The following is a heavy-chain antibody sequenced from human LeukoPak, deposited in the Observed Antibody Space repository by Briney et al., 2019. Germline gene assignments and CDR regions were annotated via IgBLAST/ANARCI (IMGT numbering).Heavy chain of an antibody. CDR3: AREGCSSTSCYDY. V-gene: IGHV3-21*01. Sequence: GGSLRLSCAASGFTFSSYSMNWVRQAPGKGLEWVSSISSSSSYIYYADSVKGRFTISRDNAKNSLYLQMNSLRAEDTAVYYCAREGCSSTSCYDYWDQGTLVTVSS. J-gene: IGHJ4*02. CDR1: GFTFSSYS. D-gene: IGHD2-2*01. CDR2: ISSSSSYI.